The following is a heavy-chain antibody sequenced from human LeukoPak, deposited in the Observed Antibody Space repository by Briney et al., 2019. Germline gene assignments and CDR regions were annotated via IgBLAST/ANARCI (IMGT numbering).Heavy chain of an antibody. J-gene: IGHJ4*02. CDR1: GGSISSSSYY. V-gene: IGHV4-39*01. CDR3: AYDSSGYYSLIY. CDR2: IYYSGST. Sequence: SETLSLTCTVSGGSISSSSYYWGWIRQPPGKGLEWIGSIYYSGSTYYNPSLKSRVTISVDTSKIQFSLKLSSVTAADTAVYYCAYDSSGYYSLIYWGQGTLVTVSS. D-gene: IGHD3-22*01.